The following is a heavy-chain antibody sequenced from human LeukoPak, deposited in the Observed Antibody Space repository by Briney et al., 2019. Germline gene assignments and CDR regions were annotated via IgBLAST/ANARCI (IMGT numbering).Heavy chain of an antibody. CDR2: IHNSRGT. J-gene: IGHJ4*02. CDR1: GGSIRSYY. V-gene: IGHV4-59*12. Sequence: SETLSLTCTVSGGSIRSYYWTWIRQAPGKGLEWIGYIHNSRGTYYDPSLTSRVTMSIDTSTNQFSLNLRSVTAADMAVYFCSTTSGTSGVDSWGQGTLVTVSS. CDR3: STTSGTSGVDS.